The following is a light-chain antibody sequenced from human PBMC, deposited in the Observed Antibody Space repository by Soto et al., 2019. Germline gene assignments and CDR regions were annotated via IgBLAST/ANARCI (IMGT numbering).Light chain of an antibody. CDR3: GSYTSSNTYV. CDR2: EVS. V-gene: IGLV2-14*01. Sequence: QSVLTQPASVAGSPGQSITISCIGTSSDVGGYIYVSWYQQHPGKAPKLMIYEVSNRPSGVSNRFSGSKSSNTASLTISGLQAEDEADYYCGSYTSSNTYVFGTGTKVTVL. CDR1: SSDVGGYIY. J-gene: IGLJ1*01.